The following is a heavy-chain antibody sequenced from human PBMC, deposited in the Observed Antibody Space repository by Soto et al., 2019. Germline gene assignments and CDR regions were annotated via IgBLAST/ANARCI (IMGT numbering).Heavy chain of an antibody. CDR2: IYYSGST. CDR3: AGTPYYYGSGSYRNYYYYDGMDV. CDR1: GGSISSYY. Sequence: SETLSLTCTVSGGSISSYYWSWIRQPPGKGLEWIGYIYYSGSTNYNPSLKSRVTISVDTSKNQFSLKLSSVTAADTAVYYCAGTPYYYGSGSYRNYYYYDGMDVWGQGTTVTVSS. D-gene: IGHD3-10*01. J-gene: IGHJ6*02. V-gene: IGHV4-59*01.